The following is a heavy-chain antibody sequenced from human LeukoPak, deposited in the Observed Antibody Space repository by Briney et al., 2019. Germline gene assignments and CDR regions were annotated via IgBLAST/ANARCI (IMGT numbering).Heavy chain of an antibody. Sequence: PGGSLRLSCAASGFTLDDYAMHWVRQAPGKGLEWVSGISWNSGSIGYADSVKGRFTISRDNAKNSLYLQMNSLRAEDTALYYCAKGGVDYYYYGMDVWGQGTTVTVSS. CDR2: ISWNSGSI. J-gene: IGHJ6*02. CDR1: GFTLDDYA. D-gene: IGHD3-16*01. V-gene: IGHV3-9*01. CDR3: AKGGVDYYYYGMDV.